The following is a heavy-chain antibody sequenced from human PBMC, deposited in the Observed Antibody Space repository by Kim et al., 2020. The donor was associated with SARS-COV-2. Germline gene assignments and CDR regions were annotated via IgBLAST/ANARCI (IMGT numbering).Heavy chain of an antibody. CDR2: IYHSGST. CDR1: GGSISSSNW. Sequence: SETLSLTCAVSGGSISSSNWWSWVRQPPGKGLEWIGEIYHSGSTNYNPSLKSRVTISVDKSKNQFSLKLSSVTAADTAVYYCARNGGLAPYYYYGMDVWGQGTTVTVSS. CDR3: ARNGGLAPYYYYGMDV. D-gene: IGHD3-16*01. V-gene: IGHV4-4*02. J-gene: IGHJ6*02.